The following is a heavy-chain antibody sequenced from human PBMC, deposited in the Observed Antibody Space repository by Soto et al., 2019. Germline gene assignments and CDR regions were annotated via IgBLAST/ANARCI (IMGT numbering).Heavy chain of an antibody. V-gene: IGHV4-34*01. CDR3: ARGSRYYGGDSGFGYFDY. CDR2: INHSRST. D-gene: IGHD2-21*02. J-gene: IGHJ4*02. Sequence: SETLSLTCAVYGGSFSGYYWSWIRQPPGKGLEWIGEINHSRSTNYNPSLKSRLTISVDTSKNQFSLKLSFVTAADTAVYYCARGSRYYGGDSGFGYFDYWGQGALVTVSS. CDR1: GGSFSGYY.